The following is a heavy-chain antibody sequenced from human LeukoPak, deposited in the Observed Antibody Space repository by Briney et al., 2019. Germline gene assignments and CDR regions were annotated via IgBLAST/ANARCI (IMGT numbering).Heavy chain of an antibody. CDR1: GGTFSSYA. V-gene: IGHV1-69*13. D-gene: IGHD3-16*02. Sequence: SVKVSCKASGGTFSSYAISWVRQAPGQGLEWMGGIIPILGTANYAQKFQGRVTITADESTSTAYMELSSLRSEDTAVYYCARGSRRMITFGGVIVPPDYWGQGTLVTVSS. J-gene: IGHJ4*02. CDR2: IIPILGTA. CDR3: ARGSRRMITFGGVIVPPDY.